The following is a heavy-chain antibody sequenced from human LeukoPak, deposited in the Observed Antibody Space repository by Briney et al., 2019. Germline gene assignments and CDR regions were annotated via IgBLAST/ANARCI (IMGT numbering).Heavy chain of an antibody. CDR3: ARDPLLSYYYDSSGYYPPDY. Sequence: PGGSLRLSCAASGFTFSSYSMNWVRQAPGKGLEGVSSISSSSSYIYYADSVKGRFTISRDNAKNSLYLQMNSLRAEDTAVYYCARDPLLSYYYDSSGYYPPDYWGQGALVTVSS. V-gene: IGHV3-21*01. J-gene: IGHJ4*02. CDR1: GFTFSSYS. D-gene: IGHD3-22*01. CDR2: ISSSSSYI.